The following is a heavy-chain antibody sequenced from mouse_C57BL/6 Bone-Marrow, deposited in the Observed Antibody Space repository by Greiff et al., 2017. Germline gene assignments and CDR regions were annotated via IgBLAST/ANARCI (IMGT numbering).Heavy chain of an antibody. CDR2: IYPGNSDT. CDR1: GYTFTSYW. V-gene: IGHV1-5*01. D-gene: IGHD1-1*01. J-gene: IGHJ3*01. Sequence: VQLQQSGTVLARPGASVKMSCKTSGYTFTSYWMHWVKQRPGQGLEWIGAIYPGNSDTSYNQKFKGKAKLTAVTSASTAYMELSSLTNEDSAVYYCTGVYGSSPSWFAYWGQGTLVTVSA. CDR3: TGVYGSSPSWFAY.